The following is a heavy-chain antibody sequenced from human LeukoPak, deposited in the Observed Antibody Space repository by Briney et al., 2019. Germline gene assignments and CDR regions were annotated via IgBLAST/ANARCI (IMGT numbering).Heavy chain of an antibody. CDR1: GGTFSSYA. CDR3: ARVDGSGSYYNGIDY. D-gene: IGHD3-10*01. V-gene: IGHV1-69*13. CDR2: IIPIFVTA. Sequence: ASVKCSCKASGGTFSSYAISWVRQAPGQGLEWMGGIIPIFVTANYAQKFQGRVTITADESTSTAYMELSSLRSEDTAVYYCARVDGSGSYYNGIDYWGQGTLVTVSS. J-gene: IGHJ4*02.